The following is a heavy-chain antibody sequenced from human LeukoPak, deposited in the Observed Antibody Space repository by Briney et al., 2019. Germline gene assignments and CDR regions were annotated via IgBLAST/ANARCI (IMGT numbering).Heavy chain of an antibody. CDR3: AKGGASSRSYHLDS. Sequence: GGSLRLSCAASGFTFSTYAMNWVRQAPGRGVEWVSAIFGGGDSSYYADSVKGRFTISRDNSKNTLYLQMNSLRAEDTAVYYCAKGGASSRSYHLDSWGQGTLVTVSS. CDR2: IFGGGDSS. J-gene: IGHJ4*02. V-gene: IGHV3-23*01. CDR1: GFTFSTYA. D-gene: IGHD1-26*01.